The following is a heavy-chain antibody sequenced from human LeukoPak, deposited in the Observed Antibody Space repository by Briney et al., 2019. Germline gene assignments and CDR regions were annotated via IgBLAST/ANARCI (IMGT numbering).Heavy chain of an antibody. Sequence: SETLSLTCTVSGGSISSGYYWGWIRQPPGKGLEWIGSIYHSGSTYYNPSLKSRVTISVDTSKNQFSLKLSSVTAADTAVYYCARATGAFDIWGQGTMVTVSS. J-gene: IGHJ3*02. CDR2: IYHSGST. CDR1: GGSISSGYY. V-gene: IGHV4-38-2*02. CDR3: ARATGAFDI.